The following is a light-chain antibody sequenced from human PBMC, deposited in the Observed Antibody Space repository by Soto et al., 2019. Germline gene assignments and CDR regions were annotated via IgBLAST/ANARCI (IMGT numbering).Light chain of an antibody. CDR2: GAS. J-gene: IGKJ1*01. CDR3: QQRSNWPRT. CDR1: QSVSSSY. Sequence: EIVLTQSPGTLSLSPGERATLSCRASQSVSSSYLAWYQQKPGQAPRLLIYGASSRATGIPDRFSGSGSGTDFTLTIRSLEPEDFAAYYCQQRSNWPRTFGQGTKVEIK. V-gene: IGKV3D-20*02.